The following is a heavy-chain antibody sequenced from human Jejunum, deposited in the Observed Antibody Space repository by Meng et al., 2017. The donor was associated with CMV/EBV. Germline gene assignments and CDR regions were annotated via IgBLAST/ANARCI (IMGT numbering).Heavy chain of an antibody. V-gene: IGHV4-39*07. CDR2: IYYSGST. D-gene: IGHD4-23*01. CDR3: ARASLINYGANSGWFDP. J-gene: IGHJ5*02. CDR1: SNTYY. Sequence: SNTYYWGWIRQPPGKGLEWIGSIYYSGSTYYNPSLKSRVIISVDTSKNQFFLKLSSVTAADSAVYYCARASLINYGANSGWFDPWGQGTLVTVSS.